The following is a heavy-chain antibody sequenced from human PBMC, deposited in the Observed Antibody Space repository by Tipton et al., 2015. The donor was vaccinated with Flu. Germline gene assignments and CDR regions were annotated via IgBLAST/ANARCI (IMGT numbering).Heavy chain of an antibody. CDR3: ATLTGDDY. CDR2: ISSIGTTI. CDR1: GFTFSSYE. J-gene: IGHJ4*02. D-gene: IGHD7-27*01. Sequence: SLRLSCAASGFTFSSYEMNWVRQAPGKGLEWLSYISSIGTTISYADSVKGRFTISRDNAKNSLYLQLNSLRAEDTAGYYCATLTGDDYWGQGNLVTVSS. V-gene: IGHV3-48*03.